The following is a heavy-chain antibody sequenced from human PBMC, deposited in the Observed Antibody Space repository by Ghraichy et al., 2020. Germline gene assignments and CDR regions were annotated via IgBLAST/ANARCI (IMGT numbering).Heavy chain of an antibody. Sequence: ESLNISCTVSGGSISSYYWSWIRQPPGKGLEWIGYIYYSGSTNYNPSLKSRVTISVDTSKNQFSLKLSSVTAADTAVYYCARDRSGSGYWGQGTLVTVSS. J-gene: IGHJ4*02. CDR1: GGSISSYY. CDR2: IYYSGST. CDR3: ARDRSGSGY. D-gene: IGHD3-10*01. V-gene: IGHV4-59*01.